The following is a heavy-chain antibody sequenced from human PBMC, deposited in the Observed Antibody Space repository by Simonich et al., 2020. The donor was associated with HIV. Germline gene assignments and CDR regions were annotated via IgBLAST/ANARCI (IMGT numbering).Heavy chain of an antibody. D-gene: IGHD6-13*01. J-gene: IGHJ1*01. Sequence: QVQLQQWGAGLLKPSETLSLTCAVYGGSCSGYYWSWNRQPPGKGLEWIGEINHSVSTNYNPSLKGRVTISVDTSKNQFSLKLSSVTAADTAVYYCARLTAGGLGEYFQHWGQGTLVTVSS. V-gene: IGHV4-34*01. CDR2: INHSVST. CDR1: GGSCSGYY. CDR3: ARLTAGGLGEYFQH.